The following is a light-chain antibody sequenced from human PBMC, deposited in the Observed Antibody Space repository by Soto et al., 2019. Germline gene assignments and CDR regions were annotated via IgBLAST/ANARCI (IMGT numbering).Light chain of an antibody. CDR3: QQYNNWPQT. CDR2: GAS. V-gene: IGKV3-15*01. J-gene: IGKJ1*01. CDR1: QSVTITN. Sequence: EIVLTQSPGTLSLSPGERATLSCRATQSVTITNLAWYQQKPGQPPRLLIYGASTRATGIPARFSGSGSGTEFTLTISSLQSEDFAVYYCQQYNNWPQTFGQGTKVDIK.